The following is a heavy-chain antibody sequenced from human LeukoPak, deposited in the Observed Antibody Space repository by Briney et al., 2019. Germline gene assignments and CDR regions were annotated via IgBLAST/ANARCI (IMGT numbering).Heavy chain of an antibody. CDR3: ARRTIVATIDY. V-gene: IGHV4-39*01. Sequence: SETLSLACTVSGGSIRSSSFYWAWIRQPPGKGLEWIGSIYYSGSTFYNPSLKSRVTISADTSKNQFSLKLSSVTAAATAVYYCARRTIVATIDYWGQGTLVTVSS. J-gene: IGHJ4*02. CDR2: IYYSGST. D-gene: IGHD5-12*01. CDR1: GGSIRSSSFY.